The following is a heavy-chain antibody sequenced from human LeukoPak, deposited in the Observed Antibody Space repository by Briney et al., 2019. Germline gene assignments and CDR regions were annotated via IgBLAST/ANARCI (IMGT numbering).Heavy chain of an antibody. D-gene: IGHD6-6*01. J-gene: IGHJ4*02. CDR1: GGTFSSYA. V-gene: IGHV1-69*13. CDR3: ASKLSSSSAADY. Sequence: SVKVSCKASGGTFSSYAISWVRQAPGQRLEWMGRIIPIFGTANYAQKFQGRVTITADESTSTAYMELSSLRSEDTAVYYCASKLSSSSAADYWGQGTLVTVSS. CDR2: IIPIFGTA.